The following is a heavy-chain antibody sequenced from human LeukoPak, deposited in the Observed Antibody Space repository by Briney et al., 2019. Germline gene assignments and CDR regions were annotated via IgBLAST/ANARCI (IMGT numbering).Heavy chain of an antibody. V-gene: IGHV3-7*04. D-gene: IGHD3-10*01. CDR1: GFSFRSSW. CDR2: IKEDGSDK. CDR3: ARVLWFGGIYYFDY. J-gene: IGHJ4*02. Sequence: PGGSLRLSCAASGFSFRSSWMSWVRQAPGKGLEWVASIKEDGSDKYYVESVEGRFTISRENARNSLYLQMNSLRAEDTAVYYCARVLWFGGIYYFDYWGQGTLVTVSS.